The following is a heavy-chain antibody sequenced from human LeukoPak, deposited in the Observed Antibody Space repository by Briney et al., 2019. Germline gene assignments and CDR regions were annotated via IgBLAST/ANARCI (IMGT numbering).Heavy chain of an antibody. J-gene: IGHJ5*02. D-gene: IGHD6-6*01. CDR2: TYYRSKWYN. V-gene: IGHV6-1*01. CDR3: ARGIAARRGDWLDP. CDR1: GDSISSNSAA. Sequence: SQTLSLTCAISGDSISSNSAAWNWIRRSPSRGLEWLGRTYYRSKWYNDYALSVKSRITINRDTSKNQFSLHLNSVTPEDTAVYYCARGIAARRGDWLDPWGQGTLVTVSS.